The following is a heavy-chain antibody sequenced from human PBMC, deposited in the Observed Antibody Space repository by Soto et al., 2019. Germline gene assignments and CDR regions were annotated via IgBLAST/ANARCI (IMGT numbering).Heavy chain of an antibody. CDR2: ISGSGGST. Sequence: PGGSLRLSCAASGFTFSSYAMSWVRQAPGKGLEWVSAISGSGGSTYYADSVKGRFTISRDNSKNTLYLQMNSLRAEDTAVYYCAAHGIFGSVGGLDPWGQGTLVTVSS. J-gene: IGHJ5*02. CDR1: GFTFSSYA. D-gene: IGHD3-3*01. CDR3: AAHGIFGSVGGLDP. V-gene: IGHV3-23*01.